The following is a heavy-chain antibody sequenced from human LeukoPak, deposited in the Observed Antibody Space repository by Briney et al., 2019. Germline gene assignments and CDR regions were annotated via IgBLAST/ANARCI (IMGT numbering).Heavy chain of an antibody. V-gene: IGHV1-69*04. CDR1: GGTLSSYA. D-gene: IGHD3-10*01. Sequence: SVKVSCKASGGTLSSYAISWVRQAPGQGLEWMGRIILSLGIANYAQKFQGRVTITADKSTSTAYMELSSLRSEDTAVYHCARDPPRITMVRGGVAWFDPWGQGTLVTVSS. CDR3: ARDPPRITMVRGGVAWFDP. J-gene: IGHJ5*02. CDR2: IILSLGIA.